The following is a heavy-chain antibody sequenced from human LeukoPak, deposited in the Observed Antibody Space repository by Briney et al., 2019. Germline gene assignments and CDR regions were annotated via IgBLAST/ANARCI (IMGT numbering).Heavy chain of an antibody. J-gene: IGHJ4*02. V-gene: IGHV1-69*04. CDR3: ARDIAAASLHY. CDR2: IIPILGIA. Sequence: ASVKVSCKASGGTFSSYAISWVRQAPGQGLEWMGRIIPILGIANYAQKFRGRVTITADKSTSTAYMELSSLRSEDTAVYYCARDIAAASLHYWGQGTLVTVSS. CDR1: GGTFSSYA. D-gene: IGHD6-13*01.